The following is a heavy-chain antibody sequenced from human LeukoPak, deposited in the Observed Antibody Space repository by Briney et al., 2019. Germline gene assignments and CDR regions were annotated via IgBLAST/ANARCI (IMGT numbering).Heavy chain of an antibody. CDR3: ARADIVVVPAADFDY. V-gene: IGHV1-2*02. CDR1: GYTFTSYD. D-gene: IGHD2-2*01. J-gene: IGHJ4*02. CDR2: INPNSGGT. Sequence: ASVKVSCKASGYTFTSYDINWVRQAPGQGLEWMGWINPNSGGTNYAQKFQGRVTMTRDTSISTAYMELSRLRSDDTAVYYCARADIVVVPAADFDYWGQGTLVTVSS.